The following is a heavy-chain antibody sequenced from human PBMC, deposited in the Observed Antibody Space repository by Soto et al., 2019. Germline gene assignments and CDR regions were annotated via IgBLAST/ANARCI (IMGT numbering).Heavy chain of an antibody. V-gene: IGHV3-30-3*01. CDR1: GFTFSSYA. J-gene: IGHJ6*02. CDR3: ARDPEYSSSYGMDV. CDR2: ISYDGSNK. D-gene: IGHD6-6*01. Sequence: GGSLRLSCAASGFTFSSYAMHWVRQAPGKGLEWVAVISYDGSNKYYADSVKGRFTISRDNSKNTLYLQMNSLRAEDTAVYYCARDPEYSSSYGMDVWGQGTTVTVSS.